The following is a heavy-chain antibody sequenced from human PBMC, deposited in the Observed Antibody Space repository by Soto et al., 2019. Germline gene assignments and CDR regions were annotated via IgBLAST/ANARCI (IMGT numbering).Heavy chain of an antibody. Sequence: SETLSLTCTVSGGSISSSSYYWGWIRQLPGKGLEWIGSIYYSGSTYYNPSLKSRVTISVDTSKNQFSLKLSSVTAADTAVYYCASPKIAFYNWFDPWGQGTLVTVS. D-gene: IGHD3-3*02. J-gene: IGHJ5*02. CDR3: ASPKIAFYNWFDP. CDR2: IYYSGST. V-gene: IGHV4-39*01. CDR1: GGSISSSSYY.